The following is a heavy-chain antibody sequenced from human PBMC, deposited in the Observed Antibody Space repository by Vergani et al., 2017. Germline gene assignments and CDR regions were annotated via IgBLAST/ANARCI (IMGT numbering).Heavy chain of an antibody. CDR3: AREKQQLVLSGWFDP. V-gene: IGHV1-69*01. D-gene: IGHD6-13*01. CDR1: GGTFSSYA. J-gene: IGHJ5*02. Sequence: QVQLVQSGAEVKKPGSSVKVSCKASGGTFSSYAISWVRQAPGQGLEWMGGIIPIFGTANYAQKFQSRVTITADESTSTAYMELSSLRSEDTAVDYCAREKQQLVLSGWFDPWGQGTLVTVSS. CDR2: IIPIFGTA.